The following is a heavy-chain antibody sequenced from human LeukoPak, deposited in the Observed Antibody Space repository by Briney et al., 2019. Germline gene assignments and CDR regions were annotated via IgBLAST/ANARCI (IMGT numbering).Heavy chain of an antibody. CDR3: AREGAIVGNAFDL. CDR1: GFTFSNYA. Sequence: TGGSLRLSCAASGFTFSNYAMHWVRQAPGKGLEWVAMISYDESNQYYVDSVKGRFTISRDNSKKSLYLQMNGLRPDDTALYYCAREGAIVGNAFDLWGLGTMVIVSS. V-gene: IGHV3-30-3*01. D-gene: IGHD3-16*02. J-gene: IGHJ3*01. CDR2: ISYDESNQ.